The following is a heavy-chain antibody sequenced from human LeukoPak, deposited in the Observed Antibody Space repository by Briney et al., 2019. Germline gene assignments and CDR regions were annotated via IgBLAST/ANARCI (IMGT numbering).Heavy chain of an antibody. D-gene: IGHD6-19*01. V-gene: IGHV3-48*03. Sequence: GGSLRLSCAASGFTFSSYEMNWVRQAPGKGLEWVSYISSSGSTIYYADSVKGRFTISRDDAKNSLYLQMNSLRAEDTAVYYCAREGRSGWYGGYAFDIWGQGTMVTVSS. CDR2: ISSSGSTI. CDR3: AREGRSGWYGGYAFDI. J-gene: IGHJ3*02. CDR1: GFTFSSYE.